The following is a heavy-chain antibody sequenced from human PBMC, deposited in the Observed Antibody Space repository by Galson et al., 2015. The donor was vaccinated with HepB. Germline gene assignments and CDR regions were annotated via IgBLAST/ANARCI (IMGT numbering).Heavy chain of an antibody. J-gene: IGHJ4*02. Sequence: SLRLSCAASGFTFSSYAMHWVRQAPGKGLEWVAVISYDGSNKYYADSVKGRFTISRDNSKNTLYLQMNSLRAEDTAVYYCARGRASSSWYGVGYWGQGALVTVSS. CDR2: ISYDGSNK. D-gene: IGHD6-13*01. CDR1: GFTFSSYA. V-gene: IGHV3-30*04. CDR3: ARGRASSSWYGVGY.